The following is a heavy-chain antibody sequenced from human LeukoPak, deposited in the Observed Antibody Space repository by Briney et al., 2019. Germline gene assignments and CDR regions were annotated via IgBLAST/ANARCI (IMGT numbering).Heavy chain of an antibody. CDR1: GYTFSNYY. D-gene: IGHD2-8*02. V-gene: IGHV1-46*01. J-gene: IGHJ4*02. CDR2: INPTGTGT. CDR3: AREESGGYFDY. Sequence: ASVKVSCKASGYTFSNYYMHWVRQAPGQGLEWMGLINPTGTGTNYAQKFRGRVTLTRDTSTTTSSLRSEDSAVYYCAREESGGYFDYWGQGTLVTLSS.